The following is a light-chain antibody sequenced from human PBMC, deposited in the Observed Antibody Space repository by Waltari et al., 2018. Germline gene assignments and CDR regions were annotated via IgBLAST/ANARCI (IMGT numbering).Light chain of an antibody. CDR1: QYVSHS. J-gene: IGKJ2*01. V-gene: IGKV3-15*01. CDR2: GAT. CDR3: QQYSNWPLYT. Sequence: EIVLTRSPDTLSVAPGEGATLSCTASQYVSHSLAWYQQRPGQAPRVLIYGATTRATGVPARFSGSGAGTEFTLTITSLQSEDVGVYYCQQYSNWPLYTFGQGTKLEI.